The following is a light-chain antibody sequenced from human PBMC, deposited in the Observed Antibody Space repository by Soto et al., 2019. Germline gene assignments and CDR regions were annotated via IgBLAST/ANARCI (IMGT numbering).Light chain of an antibody. J-gene: IGKJ1*01. CDR2: GAS. V-gene: IGKV3-15*01. CDR3: QHFNSWPLL. Sequence: EIVMTQSPAMLSVSPGERATLSCRASQNVNNRLSLYQQKAGQPPRLLIYGASTRATGIPARFSGSGSGTEFTLTISSLQSEDFAVYYCQHFNSWPLLFGQGTKVEIK. CDR1: QNVNNR.